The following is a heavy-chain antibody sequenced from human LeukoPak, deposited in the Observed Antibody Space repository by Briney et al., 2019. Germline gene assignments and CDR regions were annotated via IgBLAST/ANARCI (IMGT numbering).Heavy chain of an antibody. J-gene: IGHJ5*02. CDR2: INTNTGNP. D-gene: IGHD3-3*01. CDR1: GYTFTSYA. CDR3: ARDPERDFWCGYYYTWFDP. Sequence: ASVKVSCKASGYTFTSYAMNWVRQAPGQGLEWMGWINTNTGNPTYAQGFTGRFVFSLDTSVSTAYLQISSLKAEDTAVYYCARDPERDFWCGYYYTWFDPWGQGTLVTVSS. V-gene: IGHV7-4-1*02.